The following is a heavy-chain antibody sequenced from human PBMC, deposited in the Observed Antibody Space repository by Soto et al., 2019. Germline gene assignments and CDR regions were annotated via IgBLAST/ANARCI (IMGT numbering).Heavy chain of an antibody. CDR2: INYSGIT. CDR1: GGSISSGTYY. CDR3: ARVWISQDVGYYGMDV. D-gene: IGHD5-12*01. Sequence: SETLSLTCTVSGGSISSGTYYWSWIRQHPEKGLEWIAYINYSGITHSNASLKSRLSITVDTSKNQFSLKLSSVTAADTAVYYCARVWISQDVGYYGMDVWGQGTTVTVSS. J-gene: IGHJ6*02. V-gene: IGHV4-31*03.